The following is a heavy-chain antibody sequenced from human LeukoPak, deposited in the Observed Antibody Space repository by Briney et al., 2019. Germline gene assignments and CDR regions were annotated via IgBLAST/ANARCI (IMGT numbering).Heavy chain of an antibody. D-gene: IGHD4-11*01. CDR1: GGSTSSYY. CDR3: ARTDYSNYYYGMDV. CDR2: IYYSGST. J-gene: IGHJ6*02. V-gene: IGHV4-59*01. Sequence: PSETLSLTCTVSGGSTSSYYWSWIRQPPGKGLEWIGYIYYSGSTNYNPSLKSRVTISVDTSKNQFSLKLSSVTAADTAVYYCARTDYSNYYYGMDVWGQGTTVTVSS.